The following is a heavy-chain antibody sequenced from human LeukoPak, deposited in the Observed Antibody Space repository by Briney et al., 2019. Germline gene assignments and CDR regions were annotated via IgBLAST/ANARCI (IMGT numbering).Heavy chain of an antibody. J-gene: IGHJ3*01. CDR3: ARDGHNYYKPTGDALDV. V-gene: IGHV4-38-2*02. Sequence: PSETLSLTCSVSGFSISTGYYWAWIRQSPGKGLEWIASIYHSERTYHNPSLRSRVTISVEASKNQFFLSLSSVTAADTAVYYCARDGHNYYKPTGDALDVWGRGTMVTVSA. D-gene: IGHD3-10*01. CDR2: IYHSERT. CDR1: GFSISTGYY.